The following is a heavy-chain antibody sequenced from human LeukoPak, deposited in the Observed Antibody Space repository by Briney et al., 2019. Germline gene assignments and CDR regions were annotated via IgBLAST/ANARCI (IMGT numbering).Heavy chain of an antibody. V-gene: IGHV1-69*04. D-gene: IGHD5-12*01. CDR1: GGTFSSYA. CDR2: IIPILGIA. Sequence: GASVKVSCKASGGTFSSYAISWVRQAPGQGLEWMGRIIPILGIANYAQKFQGRVTITADKSTSTAYMELSSLRSEDTAVYYCARTLGEVAAPLDYWGQGTLVTVSS. J-gene: IGHJ4*02. CDR3: ARTLGEVAAPLDY.